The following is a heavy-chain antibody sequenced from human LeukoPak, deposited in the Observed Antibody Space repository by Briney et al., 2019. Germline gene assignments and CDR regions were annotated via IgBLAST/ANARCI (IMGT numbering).Heavy chain of an antibody. CDR1: GFTFSSYS. V-gene: IGHV3-48*04. J-gene: IGHJ4*02. Sequence: GGSLRLSCAASGFTFSSYSMNWVRQAPGKGLEWVSYISSSSSTIYYADSVKGRFTISRDNAKNSLYLQMNGLRAEDTAVYYCAQDGSGGHWGQGTLVTVSS. CDR2: ISSSSSTI. D-gene: IGHD3-3*01. CDR3: AQDGSGGH.